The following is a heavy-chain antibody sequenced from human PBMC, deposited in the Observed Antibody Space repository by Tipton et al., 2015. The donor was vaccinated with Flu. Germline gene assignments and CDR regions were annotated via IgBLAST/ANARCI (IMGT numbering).Heavy chain of an antibody. CDR1: GYTFTGYY. CDR2: INPNSGGT. V-gene: IGHV1-2*06. D-gene: IGHD2-15*01. Sequence: QLVQSGAEVKKPGASVKVSCKASGYTFTGYYMHWVRQAPGQGLEWMGRINPNSGGTNYAQKFQGRVTMTRGTSISTAYMELSRLRSDDTAVYYCARGPGILGYCIGGSCEGNYWGQGTLVTASS. J-gene: IGHJ4*02. CDR3: ARGPGILGYCIGGSCEGNY.